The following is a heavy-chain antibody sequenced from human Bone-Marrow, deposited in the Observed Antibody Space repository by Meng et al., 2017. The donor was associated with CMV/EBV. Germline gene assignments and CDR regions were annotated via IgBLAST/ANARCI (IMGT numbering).Heavy chain of an antibody. CDR3: ASGSFYYDFWSGPRGGYFDY. Sequence: CSWLRRPPAKRLWWNGGINYNGSTNYNPSLKRQVTISVTTSKSQFSLKLSSVTATDTAVYYCASGSFYYDFWSGPRGGYFDYWGQGTLVTVSS. V-gene: IGHV4-34*01. CDR2: INYNGST. J-gene: IGHJ4*02. D-gene: IGHD3-3*01.